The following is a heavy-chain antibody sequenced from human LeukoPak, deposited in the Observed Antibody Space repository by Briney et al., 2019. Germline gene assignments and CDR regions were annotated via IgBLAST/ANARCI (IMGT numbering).Heavy chain of an antibody. Sequence: PSETLSLTCAVYGGSFSGYYWGWIRQPPGKGLEWIGTIHYSGSTYYSPSLKSRVTISVDASKKQFSLKMNSVTAADTAVYYCARELYSPNDYWGQGTLVTVSS. V-gene: IGHV4-34*01. CDR1: GGSFSGYY. D-gene: IGHD3-16*02. CDR3: ARELYSPNDY. J-gene: IGHJ4*02. CDR2: IHYSGST.